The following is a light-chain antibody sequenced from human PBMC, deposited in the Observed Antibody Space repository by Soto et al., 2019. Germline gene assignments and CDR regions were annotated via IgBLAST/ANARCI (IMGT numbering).Light chain of an antibody. CDR1: ESLSTF. J-gene: IGKJ2*01. Sequence: EIVMTQSPATLSVSPGERVTLSCRASESLSTFLAWYQQKPGQAPRLLIYGDYPKSTGIPTRFSGSGSATDFTLTISSLQSEDFAVYYCQSYNDWPFTFGQGTKLEI. CDR2: GDY. CDR3: QSYNDWPFT. V-gene: IGKV3-15*01.